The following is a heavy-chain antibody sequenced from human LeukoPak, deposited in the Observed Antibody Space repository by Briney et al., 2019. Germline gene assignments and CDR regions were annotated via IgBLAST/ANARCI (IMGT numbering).Heavy chain of an antibody. D-gene: IGHD5-12*01. CDR3: TRSVRRGSIDY. V-gene: IGHV1-8*02. J-gene: IGHJ4*02. CDR2: MNPNSGKT. CDR1: GYTFTSYD. Sequence: ASVKVSCKASGYTFTSYDINWVRQATGQGLEWMGWMNPNSGKTGYAQKFQGRVTMTRSSSISTAYMELSSLRSEDTAVYYCTRSVRRGSIDYWGPGTLVTVSS.